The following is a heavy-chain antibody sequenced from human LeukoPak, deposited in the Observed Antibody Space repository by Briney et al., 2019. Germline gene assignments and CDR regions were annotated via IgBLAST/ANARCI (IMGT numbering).Heavy chain of an antibody. CDR3: ARLPPPHTAMVGSFFDY. CDR2: INQSGRT. Sequence: SETLSLTCTVYGVSFGGYYWSWIRQPPGKGLEWIGEINQSGRTNFNPSLMSRVTISIDTSKNQFSLKLSSVTAADTAVYYCARLPPPHTAMVGSFFDYWGQGTLVTVSS. D-gene: IGHD5-18*01. V-gene: IGHV4-34*01. J-gene: IGHJ4*02. CDR1: GVSFGGYY.